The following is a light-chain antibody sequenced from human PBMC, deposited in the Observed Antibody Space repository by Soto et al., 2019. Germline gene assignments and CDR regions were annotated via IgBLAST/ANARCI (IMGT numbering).Light chain of an antibody. V-gene: IGKV3-15*01. CDR1: QSVSSN. CDR2: GAS. J-gene: IGKJ5*01. Sequence: EIVMTQSPATLSVSPGERATLSCRASQSVSSNLAWYQQKPGQAPRLLIFGASTRATGTPARFSGSGSGTDFTLTISRLEPEDFAVYFCQQSGNSPLTFGQGTRLEIK. CDR3: QQSGNSPLT.